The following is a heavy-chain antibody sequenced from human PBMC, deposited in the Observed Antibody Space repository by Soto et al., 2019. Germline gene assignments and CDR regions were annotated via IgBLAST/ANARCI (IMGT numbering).Heavy chain of an antibody. V-gene: IGHV1-58*01. J-gene: IGHJ2*01. CDR2: IVVGSGHT. CDR3: AAPDFGDYWYFDL. CDR1: GFTFSSSI. D-gene: IGHD4-17*01. Sequence: QMQLVQSGPEVKKPGTSVKVSCKASGFTFSSSIVQWVRQAGGQRLEWIGWIVVGSGHTNYEQKFQERVTITRDMSTSTAYMELSSLRSEDTAVYYCAAPDFGDYWYFDLWGRGTLVTVSS.